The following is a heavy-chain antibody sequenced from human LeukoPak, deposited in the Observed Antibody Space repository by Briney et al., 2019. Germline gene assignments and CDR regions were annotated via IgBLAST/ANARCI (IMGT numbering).Heavy chain of an antibody. V-gene: IGHV3-48*01. D-gene: IGHD1-20*01. CDR1: GFTFSSYS. J-gene: IGHJ6*03. CDR2: ISSSSSTI. Sequence: PGGSLRLSCAASGFTFSSYSMNWVRQAPGKGLEWVSYISSSSSTIYYADSVKGRFTISRDNAKNSLYLQMNSLRAEDTAVYYCAREYNWNYNYYYMDVWGKGTTVTVSS. CDR3: AREYNWNYNYYYMDV.